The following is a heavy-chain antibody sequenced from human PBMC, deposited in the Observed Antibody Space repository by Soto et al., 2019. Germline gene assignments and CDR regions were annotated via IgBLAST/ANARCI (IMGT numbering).Heavy chain of an antibody. CDR1: GGSISSSSYY. CDR2: IYYSGST. D-gene: IGHD2-21*02. J-gene: IGHJ4*02. Sequence: SETLSLTCTVSGGSISSSSYYWGWIRQPPGKGLEWIGSIYYSGSTHYNPSLKSRVTISVDTSKNQFSLKLSSVTAADTAVYYCARHAYCGGDCLYYFDYWGQETLVTVSS. CDR3: ARHAYCGGDCLYYFDY. V-gene: IGHV4-39*01.